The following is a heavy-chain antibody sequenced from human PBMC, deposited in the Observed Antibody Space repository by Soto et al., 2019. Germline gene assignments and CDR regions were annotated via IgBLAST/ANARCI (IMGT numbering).Heavy chain of an antibody. J-gene: IGHJ5*02. D-gene: IGHD5-12*01. CDR1: GFTFSSYS. Sequence: GGSLRLSCAASGFTFSSYSMNWVRQAPGKGLEWVSYISSSSSTIYYADSVKGRFTISRDNAKNSLYLQMNSLRAEDTAVYYCAGSQDSGYDSEGKTGMRFDPWGQGTLVTVSS. CDR2: ISSSSSTI. V-gene: IGHV3-48*01. CDR3: AGSQDSGYDSEGKTGMRFDP.